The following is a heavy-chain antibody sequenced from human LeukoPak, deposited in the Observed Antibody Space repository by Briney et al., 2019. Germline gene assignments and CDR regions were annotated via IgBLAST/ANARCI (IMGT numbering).Heavy chain of an antibody. Sequence: SVKVSCKASGGTFISYAISWVGQARGQGLEWMGGIITIFGTANYAQKFQGRVTITTDESTSTAYMELSSLRSEDTAVYYCAREETAAANWFDPWGQGTLVTVSS. CDR1: GGTFISYA. V-gene: IGHV1-69*05. J-gene: IGHJ5*02. CDR2: IITIFGTA. D-gene: IGHD6-13*01. CDR3: AREETAAANWFDP.